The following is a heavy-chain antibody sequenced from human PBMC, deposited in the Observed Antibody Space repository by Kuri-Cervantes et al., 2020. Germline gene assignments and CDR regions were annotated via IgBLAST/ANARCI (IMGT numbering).Heavy chain of an antibody. CDR3: GRGTDYGDYAGLYY. CDR1: GFTVSSNY. CDR2: IYSGGST. Sequence: GGSLRLSCAASGFTVSSNYMSWVRQAPGKGLEWVSVIYSGGSTYYADSVKGRFTISRDNSKNTLYLQMNSLRTEDTAVYYCGRGTDYGDYAGLYYWGQGTLVTVSS. J-gene: IGHJ4*02. V-gene: IGHV3-66*01. D-gene: IGHD4-17*01.